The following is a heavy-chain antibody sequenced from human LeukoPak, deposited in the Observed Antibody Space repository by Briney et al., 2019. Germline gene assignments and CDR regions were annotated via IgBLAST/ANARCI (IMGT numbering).Heavy chain of an antibody. CDR3: ARVSITMVRGVIITEGLNWFDP. J-gene: IGHJ5*02. V-gene: IGHV1-69*13. CDR1: GGTFSSYA. Sequence: ASVKVSCKAAGGTFSSYAISWVRQAPGQGLEWMGGIIPIFGTANYAQKFQGRVTITADESTSTAYMEQSSLRSEDTAVYYCARVSITMVRGVIITEGLNWFDPWGQRTLVTVAS. D-gene: IGHD3-10*01. CDR2: IIPIFGTA.